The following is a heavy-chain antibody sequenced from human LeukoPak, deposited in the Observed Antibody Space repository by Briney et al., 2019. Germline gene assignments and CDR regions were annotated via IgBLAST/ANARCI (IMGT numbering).Heavy chain of an antibody. CDR2: ISYDGSNK. V-gene: IGHV3-30*18. CDR1: GFTFSSYG. CDR3: AKGLEQLWSAYFDY. Sequence: PGGSLRLSCAASGFTFSSYGMHWVRQAPGKGLEWVAVISYDGSNKYYADSVKGRFTISRDNSKNTLYLQMNSLRAEDTAVYYCAKGLEQLWSAYFDYWGQGTLVTVSS. D-gene: IGHD5-18*01. J-gene: IGHJ4*02.